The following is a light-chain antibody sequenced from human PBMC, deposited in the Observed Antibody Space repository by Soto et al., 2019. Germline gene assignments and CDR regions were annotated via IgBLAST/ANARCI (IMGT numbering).Light chain of an antibody. V-gene: IGKV3-11*01. CDR3: QQRSNWPPVIT. CDR1: QTFSSH. Sequence: EIVLTQSPATLSLSPGERATLSCRASQTFSSHLAWYQKKPGQAPRLLIYDASKRATGIPARFSGRGSGTDFTLTISSLEPEDFAVYDCQQRSNWPPVITFGQGTRLEIK. J-gene: IGKJ5*01. CDR2: DAS.